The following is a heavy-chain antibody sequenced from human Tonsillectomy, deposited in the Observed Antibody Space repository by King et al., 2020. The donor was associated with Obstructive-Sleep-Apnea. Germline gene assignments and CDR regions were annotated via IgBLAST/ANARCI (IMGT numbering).Heavy chain of an antibody. D-gene: IGHD2-21*01. CDR1: GFTFNSYT. J-gene: IGHJ6*02. Sequence: EVQLVQSGGGLVKPGGSLRLSCATSGFTFNSYTMNWVRQAPGKGLEWVSSISSSSRFIYSADSMKGRFTISRDNAKNSLYLQMNSLRAEDTAVYFCAGEGVDYYYGMDVWGQGTTVTVSS. V-gene: IGHV3-21*01. CDR3: AGEGVDYYYGMDV. CDR2: ISSSSRFI.